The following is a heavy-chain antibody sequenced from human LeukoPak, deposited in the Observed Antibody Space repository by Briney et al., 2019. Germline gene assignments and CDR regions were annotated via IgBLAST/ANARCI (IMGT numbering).Heavy chain of an antibody. CDR1: GFTFSSYA. D-gene: IGHD2-2*01. V-gene: IGHV3-23*01. Sequence: QTWGSLRLSCAASGFTFSSYAMSWLRQAPGKGLEWVSAISVSGGSTYYADPVKGPFTISRDNSKNTLYLKMNSLRAEDTAVYYCAKGEEGSTSLYGMDVWGKGTTVTVSS. J-gene: IGHJ6*04. CDR2: ISVSGGST. CDR3: AKGEEGSTSLYGMDV.